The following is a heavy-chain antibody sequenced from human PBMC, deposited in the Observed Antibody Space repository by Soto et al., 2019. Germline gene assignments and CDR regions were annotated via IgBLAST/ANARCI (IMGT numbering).Heavy chain of an antibody. V-gene: IGHV3-74*01. CDR2: INSDGSST. CDR1: GFTFSSYW. Sequence: GGSLRLSCAASGFTFSSYWMHWVRQAPWKGLVWVSRINSDGSSTSYADSVKGRFTISRDNAKNTLYLQMNSLRAEDTAVYYCAGHDSSGYYAFDIWGQGTMVTVSS. D-gene: IGHD3-22*01. J-gene: IGHJ3*02. CDR3: AGHDSSGYYAFDI.